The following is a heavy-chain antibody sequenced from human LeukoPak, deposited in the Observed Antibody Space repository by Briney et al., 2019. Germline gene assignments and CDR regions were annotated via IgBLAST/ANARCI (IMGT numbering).Heavy chain of an antibody. CDR1: GGSISSYY. Sequence: SETLSLTCTVSGGSISSYYWSWIRQPPGKGLEWIGYIYYSVSTNYNPPLKSRVTISVDTSKNQFSLKLSSVTAADTAVYYCARELLWFGEFKNWFDPWGQGTLVTVSS. D-gene: IGHD3-10*01. CDR3: ARELLWFGEFKNWFDP. CDR2: IYYSVST. J-gene: IGHJ5*02. V-gene: IGHV4-59*12.